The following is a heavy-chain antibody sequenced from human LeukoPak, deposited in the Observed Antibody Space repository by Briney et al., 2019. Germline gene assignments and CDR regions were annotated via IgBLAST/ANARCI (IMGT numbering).Heavy chain of an antibody. J-gene: IGHJ1*01. CDR2: INPNSGGT. V-gene: IGHV1-2*02. CDR3: ARGYPLSTTAAGTYFQH. Sequence: ASVKVSCKASGYTISGYYMHWVRQAPGQGLEWMGWINPNSGGTNYAQKFQGRDTMTRDTSISTAYMELSRLRSDDTAVYYCARGYPLSTTAAGTYFQHWGQGTLVTVSS. CDR1: GYTISGYY. D-gene: IGHD6-13*01.